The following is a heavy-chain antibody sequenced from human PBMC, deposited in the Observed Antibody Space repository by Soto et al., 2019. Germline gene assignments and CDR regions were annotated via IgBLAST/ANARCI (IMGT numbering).Heavy chain of an antibody. D-gene: IGHD6-19*01. CDR3: ARDRGLGSGWYGWFDP. V-gene: IGHV4-4*02. J-gene: IGHJ5*02. CDR2: MYHTEST. CDR1: GDSISSNKW. Sequence: SETLCLTCAVSGDSISSNKWWSWVRQPPEKGLEWIGEMYHTESTNYNPSLKSRVTISVDTSKNQFSLKLSSVTAADTAVYYCARDRGLGSGWYGWFDPWGQGTLVTVSS.